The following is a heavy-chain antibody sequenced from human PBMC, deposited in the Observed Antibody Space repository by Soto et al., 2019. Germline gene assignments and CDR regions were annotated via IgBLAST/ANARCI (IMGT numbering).Heavy chain of an antibody. J-gene: IGHJ6*02. D-gene: IGHD3-3*01. CDR1: GYSFTSYW. CDR3: ARHGGETDFGVVINCYYYGMDV. Sequence: GESLKISCKGSGYSFTSYWIGWVRQMPGKGLEWMGIIYPGDSDTRYSPSFQGQVTISADKSISTAYLQWSSLKASDTAMYYCARHGGETDFGVVINCYYYGMDVWGQGTTVTVSS. CDR2: IYPGDSDT. V-gene: IGHV5-51*01.